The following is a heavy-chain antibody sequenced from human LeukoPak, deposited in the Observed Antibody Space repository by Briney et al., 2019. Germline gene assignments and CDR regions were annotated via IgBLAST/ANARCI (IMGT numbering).Heavy chain of an antibody. J-gene: IGHJ5*02. Sequence: SETLSLTCAVYGRSFSGYYWSWIRQPPGKGLEWIGEINHSGSTNYNPSLKSRVTISVDTSKNQFSLKLSSVTAADTAVYYCARSPLRYYYDSSGYRNWFDPWGQGTLVTVSS. V-gene: IGHV4-34*01. CDR2: INHSGST. CDR3: ARSPLRYYYDSSGYRNWFDP. D-gene: IGHD3-22*01. CDR1: GRSFSGYY.